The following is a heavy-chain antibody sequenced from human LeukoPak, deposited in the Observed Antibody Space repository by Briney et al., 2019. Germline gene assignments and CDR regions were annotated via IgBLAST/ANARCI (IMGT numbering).Heavy chain of an antibody. J-gene: IGHJ4*02. CDR3: ARVKTQSLGTALGYFDY. V-gene: IGHV4-59*01. CDR2: IYYSGST. CDR1: GGSISSYY. D-gene: IGHD6-13*01. Sequence: SETLSLTCTVSGGSISSYYWSWIRQPPGKGLEWIGYIYYSGSTNYNPSLKSRVTISVDTSKNQFSLKLSSVTAADTAEYYCARVKTQSLGTALGYFDYWGQGTLVTVSS.